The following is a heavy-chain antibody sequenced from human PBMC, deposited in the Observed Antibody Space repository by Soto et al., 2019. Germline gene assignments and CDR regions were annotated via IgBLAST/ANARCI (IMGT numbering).Heavy chain of an antibody. CDR2: IIPIFGTA. Sequence: GASVKVSCKASGGTFSSYAISWVRQAPGQGLEWMGGIIPIFGTANYAQKFQGRVTITADESTSTAYMELSSLRSEDTAVYYRARVYDGSYSAWFDPWGQGTLVTVSS. V-gene: IGHV1-69*13. J-gene: IGHJ5*02. CDR3: ARVYDGSYSAWFDP. D-gene: IGHD1-26*01. CDR1: GGTFSSYA.